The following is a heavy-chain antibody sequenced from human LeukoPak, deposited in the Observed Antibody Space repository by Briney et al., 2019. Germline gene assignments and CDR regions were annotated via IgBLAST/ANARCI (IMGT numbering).Heavy chain of an antibody. CDR1: GGSFSGYY. V-gene: IGHV4-34*01. J-gene: IGHJ4*02. Sequence: PSETLSLTCAVYGGSFSGYYWSWIRQPPGKGLEWIGEINHSGSTNYNPSLKSRVTISVDTSKNQFSLKLSSVTAADTAVYYCASYGHTRDYFDYWGQGTLVTVSS. CDR3: ASYGHTRDYFDY. D-gene: IGHD2-2*02. CDR2: INHSGST.